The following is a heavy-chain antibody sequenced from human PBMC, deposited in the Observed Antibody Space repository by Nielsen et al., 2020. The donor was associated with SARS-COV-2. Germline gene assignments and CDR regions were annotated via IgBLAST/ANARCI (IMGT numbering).Heavy chain of an antibody. V-gene: IGHV7-4-1*02. D-gene: IGHD3-16*02. Sequence: ASVKVSCKASGYTFTSYAMNWVRQAPGQGLEWMGWINTNTGNPTYAQGFTGRFVFSLDTSVSTAYLQISSLKAEDTAVYYCARAFMITFGGGIVTSNSNWFDPWGQGTLVTVSS. CDR3: ARAFMITFGGGIVTSNSNWFDP. J-gene: IGHJ5*02. CDR1: GYTFTSYA. CDR2: INTNTGNP.